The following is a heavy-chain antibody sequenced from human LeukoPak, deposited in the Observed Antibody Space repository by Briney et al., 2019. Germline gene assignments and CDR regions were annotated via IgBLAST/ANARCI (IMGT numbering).Heavy chain of an antibody. D-gene: IGHD6-13*01. CDR2: ISSSSSYI. J-gene: IGHJ5*02. V-gene: IGHV3-21*01. Sequence: GGSLRLSCAASGFTFSSYSMNWVRQAPGKGLEWVSSISSSSSYIYYADSVKGRFTISRDSAKNSLYLQMNSLRAEDTAVYYCARDILWSQLVNLFRYWFDPWGQGTLVTVSS. CDR3: ARDILWSQLVNLFRYWFDP. CDR1: GFTFSSYS.